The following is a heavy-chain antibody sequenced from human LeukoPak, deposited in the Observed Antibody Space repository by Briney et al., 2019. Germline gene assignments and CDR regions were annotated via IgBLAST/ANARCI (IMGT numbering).Heavy chain of an antibody. D-gene: IGHD1-26*01. CDR2: ISGSGGST. Sequence: GGSLRLSCAASGFTFSSYAMSWVRQAPGEGLEWVSGISGSGGSTYYADSVKGRFTISRDNSKNTLYLQMNSLRAEDTAVHYCAKWSSGSPGDYWGQGTLVTVSS. J-gene: IGHJ4*02. CDR1: GFTFSSYA. CDR3: AKWSSGSPGDY. V-gene: IGHV3-23*01.